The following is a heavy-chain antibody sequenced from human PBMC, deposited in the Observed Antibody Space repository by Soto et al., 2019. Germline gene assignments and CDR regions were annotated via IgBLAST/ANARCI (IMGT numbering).Heavy chain of an antibody. Sequence: PSETLSLTCTVSGGSISSYYWSWIRQPPGKGLEWIGYIYYSGSTNYNPSLKSRVTISVDTSKNQFSLKLSSVTAADTALYYCARTHYYDNNWYFSYWGRGALVTVSS. CDR2: IYYSGST. J-gene: IGHJ4*02. D-gene: IGHD1-1*01. V-gene: IGHV4-59*08. CDR3: ARTHYYDNNWYFSY. CDR1: GGSISSYY.